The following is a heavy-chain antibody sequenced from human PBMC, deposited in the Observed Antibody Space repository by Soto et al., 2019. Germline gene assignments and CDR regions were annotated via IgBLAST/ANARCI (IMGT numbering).Heavy chain of an antibody. CDR3: EAGGVTHYYGMDV. D-gene: IGHD2-21*02. J-gene: IGHJ6*02. CDR2: ISYDGSNK. V-gene: IGHV3-30*03. CDR1: GFTFSSYG. Sequence: QVQLVESGGGVVQPGRSLRLSCAASGFTFSSYGMHWVRQAPGKGLEWVAVISYDGSNKYYADSVKGRFTISRDNSKNTLYLQMNSLSAEATAVYYREAGGVTHYYGMDVGGQGTTLTVS.